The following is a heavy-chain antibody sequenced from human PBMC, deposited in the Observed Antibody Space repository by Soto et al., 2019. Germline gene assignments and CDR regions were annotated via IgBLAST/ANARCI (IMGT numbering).Heavy chain of an antibody. CDR2: IYPGDSDA. D-gene: IGHD5-18*01. Sequence: XESLTISCKTSGYSFLNYWIGWVRQMPGKGLEWMGIIYPGDSDARYSPSFQGQVTTSADKSISTVYLQWSSLKASDTAMYYCARHIVDTSMTASFNYWGQGTQVTVSS. CDR1: GYSFLNYW. V-gene: IGHV5-51*01. J-gene: IGHJ4*02. CDR3: ARHIVDTSMTASFNY.